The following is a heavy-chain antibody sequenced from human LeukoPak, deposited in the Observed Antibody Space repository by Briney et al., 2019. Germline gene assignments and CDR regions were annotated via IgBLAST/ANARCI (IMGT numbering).Heavy chain of an antibody. Sequence: SETLSLTCTVSDGSISSYYWSWIRQPPGKGLEWIGYIYYSGSTNYNPSLKSRVTISVDTSKNQFSLKLSSVTAADTAVYYCATSLASSGWYQVDYWGQGTLVTVSS. CDR3: ATSLASSGWYQVDY. D-gene: IGHD6-19*01. CDR2: IYYSGST. V-gene: IGHV4-59*01. J-gene: IGHJ4*02. CDR1: DGSISSYY.